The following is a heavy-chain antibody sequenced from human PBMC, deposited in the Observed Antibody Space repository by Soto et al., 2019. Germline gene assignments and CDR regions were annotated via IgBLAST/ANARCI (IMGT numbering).Heavy chain of an antibody. V-gene: IGHV4-59*08. Sequence: SETLSLTCTVSGGYISSYYWSWIRQPPGKGLEWIGYFYYTGSTNYNPSLKSRISMSVDTSKNQFSLKLSSVTAADTAVYYCARHVVESLSFGERVPHLDYWGHGTRVTVSS. CDR2: FYYTGST. D-gene: IGHD3-10*01. J-gene: IGHJ4*01. CDR1: GGYISSYY. CDR3: ARHVVESLSFGERVPHLDY.